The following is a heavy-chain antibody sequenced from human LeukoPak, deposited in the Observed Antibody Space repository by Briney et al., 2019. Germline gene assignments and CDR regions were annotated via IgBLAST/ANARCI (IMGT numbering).Heavy chain of an antibody. CDR1: GYTFTSYG. V-gene: IGHV1-18*01. CDR3: ARDATKNVLRYFAVSPHAFDI. J-gene: IGHJ3*02. D-gene: IGHD3-9*01. Sequence: ASVKVSCKASGYTFTSYGISWVRQAPGQGLEWMGWISAYDGNTNYAQKLQGRVTMTTDTSTSTAYMELRSLRSDDTAVYYCARDATKNVLRYFAVSPHAFDIWGQGTMVTVSS. CDR2: ISAYDGNT.